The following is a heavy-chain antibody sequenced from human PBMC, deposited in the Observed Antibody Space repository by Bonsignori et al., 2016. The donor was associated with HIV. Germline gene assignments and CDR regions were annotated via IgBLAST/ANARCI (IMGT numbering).Heavy chain of an antibody. D-gene: IGHD3-10*01. J-gene: IGHJ3*01. Sequence: QVQLVQSGAEVKKPGASVKVSCKVSGYTLTDLSMHWVRQAPGQGLEWMGGFDLEDVKTVYAQRFQGRLTITEDTSTDTVYMDLSSLTSEDTAIYFCVTDLATAYGSGTRLWGQGTNGHRLF. CDR1: GYTLTDLS. V-gene: IGHV1-24*01. CDR2: FDLEDVKT. CDR3: VTDLATAYGSGTRL.